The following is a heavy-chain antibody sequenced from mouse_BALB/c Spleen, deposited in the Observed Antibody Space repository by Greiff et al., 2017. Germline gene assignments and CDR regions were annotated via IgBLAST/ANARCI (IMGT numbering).Heavy chain of an antibody. Sequence: QVQLKESGAELVRPGSSVKISCKASGYAFSSYWMNWVKQRPGQGLEWIGQIYPGDGDTNYNGKFKGKATLTADKSSSTAYMQLSSLTSEDSAVYFCARRTTATSFDYWGQGTTLTVSS. CDR2: IYPGDGDT. D-gene: IGHD1-2*01. CDR3: ARRTTATSFDY. V-gene: IGHV1-80*01. J-gene: IGHJ2*01. CDR1: GYAFSSYW.